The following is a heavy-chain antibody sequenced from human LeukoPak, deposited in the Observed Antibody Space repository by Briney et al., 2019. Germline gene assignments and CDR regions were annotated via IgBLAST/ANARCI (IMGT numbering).Heavy chain of an antibody. D-gene: IGHD3-22*01. CDR2: IYYSGST. V-gene: IGHV4-31*03. CDR3: ARESLYYDSSGYGFQH. J-gene: IGHJ1*01. Sequence: SETLSLTCTVSGGSISSGGYYWSWIRQHPGKGLEWIGYIYYSGSTYYNPSLKSRVTISVDTSKNQFSLKLSSVTAADTAVYYCARESLYYDSSGYGFQHWGQGTLVTVSS. CDR1: GGSISSGGYY.